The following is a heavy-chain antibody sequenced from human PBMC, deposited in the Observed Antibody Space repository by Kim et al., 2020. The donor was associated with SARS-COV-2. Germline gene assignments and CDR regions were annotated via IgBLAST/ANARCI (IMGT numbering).Heavy chain of an antibody. CDR2: VGTAGDT. CDR3: ARVPSSFWSGHYFEY. J-gene: IGHJ4*02. CDR1: GFIFSNYD. Sequence: GGSLRLSCAASGFIFSNYDMHWVRQITGKGLEWVSAVGTAGDTYYALSVKGRFTVSRENAKNSLYLQLNDLRAGDTAVYYCARVPSSFWSGHYFEYWGQG. D-gene: IGHD3-3*01. V-gene: IGHV3-13*01.